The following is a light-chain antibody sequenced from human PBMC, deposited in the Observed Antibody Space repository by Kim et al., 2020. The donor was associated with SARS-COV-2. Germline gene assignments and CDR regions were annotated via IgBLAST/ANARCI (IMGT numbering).Light chain of an antibody. CDR2: QDS. CDR1: KLGDRF. Sequence: SYELTQPPSVSVSPGQTATITCSGDKLGDRFASWYQLKPGHSPVLVIYQDSRRPSGIPERFSGSNSGNTATLTISGTQAIDEADYYCQAWDTKVFGTGTKVTVL. CDR3: QAWDTKV. V-gene: IGLV3-1*01. J-gene: IGLJ1*01.